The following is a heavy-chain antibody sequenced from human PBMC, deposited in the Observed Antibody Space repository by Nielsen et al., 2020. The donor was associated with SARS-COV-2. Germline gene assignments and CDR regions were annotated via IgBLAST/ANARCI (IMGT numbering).Heavy chain of an antibody. D-gene: IGHD6-19*01. CDR1: GGSISSSSYY. V-gene: IGHV4-39*07. CDR3: ARGSYSSGWYRSTFDY. J-gene: IGHJ4*02. Sequence: SETLSLTCTVSGGSISSSSYYWSWIRQPPGKGLEWIGEINHSGSTNYNPSLKSRVTISVDTSKNQFSLKLSSVTAADTAVYYCARGSYSSGWYRSTFDYWGQGTLVTVSS. CDR2: INHSGST.